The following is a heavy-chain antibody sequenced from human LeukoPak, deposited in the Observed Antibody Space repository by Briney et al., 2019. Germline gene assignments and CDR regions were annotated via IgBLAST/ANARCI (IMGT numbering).Heavy chain of an antibody. D-gene: IGHD5-12*01. Sequence: ASVKVSCKASGYTFTGYYMHWVRQAPGQGLEWMGWINPNSGGTNYAQKFQGWVTMTRDTSISTAYMELSRLRSDDTAVYYCARVYSGYDFDPDYGIDAFDIWGQGTMVTVSS. CDR2: INPNSGGT. V-gene: IGHV1-2*04. CDR1: GYTFTGYY. CDR3: ARVYSGYDFDPDYGIDAFDI. J-gene: IGHJ3*02.